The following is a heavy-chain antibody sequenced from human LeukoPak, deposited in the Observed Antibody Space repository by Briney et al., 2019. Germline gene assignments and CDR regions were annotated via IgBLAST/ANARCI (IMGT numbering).Heavy chain of an antibody. V-gene: IGHV3-7*03. Sequence: GRSLRLSCAASGFTFSSYAMHWVRQAPGKGLEWVANIKQDGSEKYYVDSVKGRFTISRDNAKNSLYLQMNSLRAEDTAVYYCARPSSKWFGELTWYFDLWGRGTLVTVSS. J-gene: IGHJ2*01. CDR3: ARPSSKWFGELTWYFDL. D-gene: IGHD3-10*01. CDR1: GFTFSSYA. CDR2: IKQDGSEK.